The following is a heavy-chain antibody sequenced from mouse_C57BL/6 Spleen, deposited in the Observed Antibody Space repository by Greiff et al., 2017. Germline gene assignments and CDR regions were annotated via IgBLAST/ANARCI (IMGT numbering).Heavy chain of an antibody. CDR2: IYYSGTI. Sequence: ESGPGLVKPSQTVFLTCTVTGISITTGNYRWSWIRQFPGNKLEWKGYIYYSGTITYNPSLTSQTTITRDTPKNQYSLEINSLTAENTATYYCARDDGSTPYYFDYWGQGTTLTVSS. CDR3: ARDDGSTPYYFDY. CDR1: GISITTGNYR. J-gene: IGHJ2*01. V-gene: IGHV3-5*01. D-gene: IGHD1-1*01.